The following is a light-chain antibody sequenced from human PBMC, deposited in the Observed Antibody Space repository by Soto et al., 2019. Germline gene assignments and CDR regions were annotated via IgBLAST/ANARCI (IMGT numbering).Light chain of an antibody. CDR2: DVN. CDR1: SSDVGGYNY. J-gene: IGLJ3*02. V-gene: IGLV2-11*01. CDR3: CSFTGSYTGV. Sequence: QSVLTQPRSVSGSPGQSVTISCTGTSSDVGGYNYVSWYQQHPGKAPRFMISDVNKRPSGVPDRFSGSKSGNTASLTISGLQAEDEADYYCCSFTGSYTGVFGGGTKLTVL.